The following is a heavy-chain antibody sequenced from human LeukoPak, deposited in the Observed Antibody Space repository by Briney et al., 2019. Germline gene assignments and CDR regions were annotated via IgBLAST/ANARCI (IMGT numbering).Heavy chain of an antibody. V-gene: IGHV4-59*01. J-gene: IGHJ4*02. D-gene: IGHD2-15*01. CDR1: GGSISSYY. CDR3: ARVYCSGGSCYSGFDY. Sequence: PETLSLTCTVSGGSISSYYWSWIRQPPGKGLEWIGYIYYSGSTNYNPSLKSRVTISVDTSKNQFSLKLSSVTAADTAVYYCARVYCSGGSCYSGFDYWGQRTLVTVSS. CDR2: IYYSGST.